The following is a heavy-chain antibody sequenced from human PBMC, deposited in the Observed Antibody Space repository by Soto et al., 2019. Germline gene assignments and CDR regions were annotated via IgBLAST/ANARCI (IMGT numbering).Heavy chain of an antibody. V-gene: IGHV3-23*01. Sequence: EVQLLESGGGLVQPGGSLRLSCAASGFTFSSYAMSWVRQAPGKGLEWVSAISGSGGSTYYADSVKGRFTISRDNSKNTLYLQMNSLRAEDTAVYYWAKDQPAIVVVPAASDAFDIWDQGTMVTVSS. D-gene: IGHD2-2*01. CDR3: AKDQPAIVVVPAASDAFDI. CDR1: GFTFSSYA. J-gene: IGHJ3*02. CDR2: ISGSGGST.